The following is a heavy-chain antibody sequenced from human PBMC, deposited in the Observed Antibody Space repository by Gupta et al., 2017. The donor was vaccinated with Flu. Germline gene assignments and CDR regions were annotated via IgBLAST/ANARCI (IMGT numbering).Heavy chain of an antibody. V-gene: IGHV1-18*01. CDR1: G. CDR2: ISAYNGNT. CDR3: ARGQRILEWFDDAFDI. D-gene: IGHD3-3*01. J-gene: IGHJ3*02. Sequence: GISWVRQAPGQGLEGMGWISAYNGNTNYAQKLQGRVTMTTDTSTSTAYMELRSLRSDDTAVYYCARGQRILEWFDDAFDIWGQGTMVTVSS.